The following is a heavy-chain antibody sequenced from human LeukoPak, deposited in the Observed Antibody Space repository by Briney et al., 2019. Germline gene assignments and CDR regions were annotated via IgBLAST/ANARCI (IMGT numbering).Heavy chain of an antibody. CDR1: GFTFSDYY. Sequence: PGGSLRLSCAASGFTFSDYYMSWVRQAPGKGLEWVSVIYSGGSTYYADSVKGRFTISRDNSKNTLYLQMNSLRAEDTAVYYCARDWIGGYDELYYYYYGMDVWGQGTTVTVSS. D-gene: IGHD5-12*01. J-gene: IGHJ6*02. CDR2: IYSGGST. CDR3: ARDWIGGYDELYYYYYGMDV. V-gene: IGHV3-53*01.